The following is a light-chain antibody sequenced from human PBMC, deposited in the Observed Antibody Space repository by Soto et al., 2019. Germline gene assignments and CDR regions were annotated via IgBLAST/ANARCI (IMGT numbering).Light chain of an antibody. V-gene: IGKV3-20*01. J-gene: IGKJ1*01. Sequence: EIVLTQSPGTLSLSPGERATLSCRASQSISSSYLAWYQRTPGQAPRLLIFGASSRATGIPDRFSGSGSGTDFTLTISRLEPEDFAVCYCQQYGSSPPTFGQGTKVEIK. CDR1: QSISSSY. CDR3: QQYGSSPPT. CDR2: GAS.